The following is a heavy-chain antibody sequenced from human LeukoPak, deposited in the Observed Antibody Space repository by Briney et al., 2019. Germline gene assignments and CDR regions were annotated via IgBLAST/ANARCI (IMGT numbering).Heavy chain of an antibody. D-gene: IGHD3-3*01. J-gene: IGHJ3*02. Sequence: PGRSLRLSCAASGFTFSSYGMHWVRQAPGKGLEWVAAIWYDGSNKYYADSVKGRFTISRDNSKNTLYLQMNSLRAEDTAVYYCARDPNVDFSSGYPTGSFDIWGQGTMVTVSS. V-gene: IGHV3-33*01. CDR2: IWYDGSNK. CDR3: ARDPNVDFSSGYPTGSFDI. CDR1: GFTFSSYG.